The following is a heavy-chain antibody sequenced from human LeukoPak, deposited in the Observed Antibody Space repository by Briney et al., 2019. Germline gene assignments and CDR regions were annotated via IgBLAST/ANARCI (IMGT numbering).Heavy chain of an antibody. J-gene: IGHJ5*02. CDR2: ISYDGNNQ. D-gene: IGHD3-16*01. CDR1: GFAFSSLA. V-gene: IGHV3-30-3*01. CDR3: AREELGSSLGFDP. Sequence: GTSLRLSCAVSGFAFSSLAMHWVRQAPGKGLEWVAFISYDGNNQYYADSVKGRLTISRDNSKNTLYLQMNSLRAEDTAVYYCAREELGSSLGFDPWGQGTLVTVSS.